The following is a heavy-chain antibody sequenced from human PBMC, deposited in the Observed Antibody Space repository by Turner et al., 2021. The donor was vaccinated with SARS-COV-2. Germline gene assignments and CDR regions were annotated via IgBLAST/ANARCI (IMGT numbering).Heavy chain of an antibody. D-gene: IGHD3-10*01. Sequence: QITLKESGPTLVKPTQTLTLTCTFSGFSLSTSGVGVGWIRQPPGKALGWLALIYWNDGKRYSPSLKSRLTITKDTSKNQVVLTMTNMDPVDTATYYCAHSEVSGFAEANFDYWGQGTLVTVSS. J-gene: IGHJ4*02. V-gene: IGHV2-5*01. CDR1: GFSLSTSGVG. CDR2: IYWNDGK. CDR3: AHSEVSGFAEANFDY.